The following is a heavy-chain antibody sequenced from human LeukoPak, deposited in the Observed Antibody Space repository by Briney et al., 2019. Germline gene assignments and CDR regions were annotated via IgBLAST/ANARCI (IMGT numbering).Heavy chain of an antibody. CDR2: IYYSGST. V-gene: IGHV4-59*01. Sequence: SETLSPTCTVSGGSISSYYWSWIRQPPGKGLEWIGYIYYSGSTNYNPSLKSRVTISVDTSKNQFSLKLSSVTAADTAVYYCARSKYSYGSGAYYYYMDVWGKGTTVTVSS. CDR1: GGSISSYY. J-gene: IGHJ6*03. D-gene: IGHD5-18*01. CDR3: ARSKYSYGSGAYYYYMDV.